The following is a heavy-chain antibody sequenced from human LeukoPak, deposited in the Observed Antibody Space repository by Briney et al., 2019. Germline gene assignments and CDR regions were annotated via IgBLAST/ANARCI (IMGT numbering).Heavy chain of an antibody. J-gene: IGHJ4*02. Sequence: SETLSLTCAVSGGSISSNNWWSWVRQPPGKRLEWIGEIYYSGSTYYNPSLNSRVTISVDTSKNQFSLKLTSVTAADTAVYYCCGSGWFAGPFGYWGQGALVTVSS. D-gene: IGHD6-19*01. CDR2: IYYSGST. CDR3: CGSGWFAGPFGY. V-gene: IGHV4-4*02. CDR1: GGSISSNNW.